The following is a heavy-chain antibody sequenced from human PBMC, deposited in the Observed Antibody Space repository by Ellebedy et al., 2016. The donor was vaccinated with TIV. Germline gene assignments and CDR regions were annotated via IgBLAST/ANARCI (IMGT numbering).Heavy chain of an antibody. CDR2: IIPIFGTA. Sequence: AASVKVSCKASGGTFSSYAISWVRQAPGQGLEWMGGIIPIFGTANYAQKFQGRVTITADESTSTAYMELSSLRSEDTAVYYCARPATVVNYYYYGMDVWGQGTTVTVSS. CDR1: GGTFSSYA. CDR3: ARPATVVNYYYYGMDV. D-gene: IGHD4-23*01. J-gene: IGHJ6*02. V-gene: IGHV1-69*13.